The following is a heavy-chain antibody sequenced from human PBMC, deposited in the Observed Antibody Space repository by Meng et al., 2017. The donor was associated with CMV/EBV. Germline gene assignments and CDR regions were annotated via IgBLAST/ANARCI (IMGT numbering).Heavy chain of an antibody. D-gene: IGHD4-17*01. CDR3: ARHLRRDYGRFGFDY. J-gene: IGHJ4*02. CDR1: GYSFTSYW. Sequence: KVSCKGSGYSFTSYWISWVRQMPGKGLEWMGRIDPSDSYTNYSPSFQGHVTISADKSISTAYLQWSSLKASDTAMYYCARHLRRDYGRFGFDYWGQGTLVTVSS. V-gene: IGHV5-10-1*01. CDR2: IDPSDSYT.